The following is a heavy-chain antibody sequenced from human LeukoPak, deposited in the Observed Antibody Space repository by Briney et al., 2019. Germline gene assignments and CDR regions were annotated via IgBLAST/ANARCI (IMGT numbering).Heavy chain of an antibody. CDR3: ASGVAGANTSSMVFDY. J-gene: IGHJ4*02. CDR1: GFTISDYY. V-gene: IGHV3-11*01. D-gene: IGHD1-26*01. Sequence: GGSLRLSCAASGFTISDYYMSWIRQAPGKGLEWVSYISSSGSTIYYADSVKGRFTISRDNAKNSLYLQMNSLRAEDTAVYYCASGVAGANTSSMVFDYWGQGTLVTVSS. CDR2: ISSSGSTI.